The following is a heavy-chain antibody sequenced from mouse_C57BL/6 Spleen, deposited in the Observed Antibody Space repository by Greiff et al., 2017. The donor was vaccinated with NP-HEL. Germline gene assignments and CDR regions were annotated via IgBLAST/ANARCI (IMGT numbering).Heavy chain of an antibody. CDR2: ISNLAYSI. J-gene: IGHJ3*01. Sequence: EVQLVESGGGLVQPGGSLKLSCAASGFTFSDYGMAWVRQAPRKGPEWVAFISNLAYSIYYADTVTGRFTISRENAKNTLYLEMSSLRSEDTAMYYCARRDSSGPFAYWGQGTLVTVSA. D-gene: IGHD3-2*02. CDR1: GFTFSDYG. CDR3: ARRDSSGPFAY. V-gene: IGHV5-15*01.